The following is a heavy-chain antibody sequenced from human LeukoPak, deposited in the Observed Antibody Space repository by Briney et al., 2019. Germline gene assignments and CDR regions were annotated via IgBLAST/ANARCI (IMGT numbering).Heavy chain of an antibody. J-gene: IGHJ4*02. CDR3: ARRGEYSSVDY. Sequence: SQTLSLTCAISGDSVSSNSVTWNWIRQSPSRGLEWLGRTYYRSTWYNDYAVSVRGRITVNPDTSKNQFTLHLNSVTPEDTAVYYCARRGEYSSVDYWGQGTLVTVSS. CDR1: GDSVSSNSVT. D-gene: IGHD5-12*01. V-gene: IGHV6-1*01. CDR2: TYYRSTWYN.